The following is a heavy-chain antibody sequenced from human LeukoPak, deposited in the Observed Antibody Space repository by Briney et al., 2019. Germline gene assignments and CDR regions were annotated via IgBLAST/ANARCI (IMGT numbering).Heavy chain of an antibody. D-gene: IGHD5-24*01. J-gene: IGHJ4*02. Sequence: SETLSLTCTVSGGSISNYYWSWIRQPPGKGLEWIGFILSSGSTYYNPSLTSRVTISADTSNNQFSLKLNSVTAADTAVYYCAGAGPRRDGYNADYWGQGTLVTVSS. V-gene: IGHV4-59*01. CDR1: GGSISNYY. CDR3: AGAGPRRDGYNADY. CDR2: ILSSGST.